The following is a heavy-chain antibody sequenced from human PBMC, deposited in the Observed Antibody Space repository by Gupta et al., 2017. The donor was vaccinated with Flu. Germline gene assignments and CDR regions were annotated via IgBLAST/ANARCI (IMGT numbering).Heavy chain of an antibody. J-gene: IGHJ4*02. Sequence: YYWSWIRQPPGKGLEWIGEINHSGSTNYNPSLKSRVTISVDTSKNQFSLKLSSVTAADTAVYYCARGGVDDIVVVPAADYWGQGTLVTVSS. CDR2: INHSGST. D-gene: IGHD2-2*01. V-gene: IGHV4-34*01. CDR3: ARGGVDDIVVVPAADY. CDR1: YY.